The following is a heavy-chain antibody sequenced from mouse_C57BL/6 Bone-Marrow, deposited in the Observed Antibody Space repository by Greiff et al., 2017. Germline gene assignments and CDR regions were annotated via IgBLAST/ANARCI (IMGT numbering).Heavy chain of an antibody. J-gene: IGHJ1*03. V-gene: IGHV14-1*01. CDR2: IDPEDGDT. D-gene: IGHD1-1*01. CDR1: GFNIKDYY. Sequence: EVMLVESGAELVRPGASVKLSCTASGFNIKDYYMHWVKQRPEQGLEWIGRIDPEDGDTEYAPKFQGKATMTADTYDNTAYLQLSSLTSEDTAVYYCTTVLRGYFDVWGTGTTVTVSA. CDR3: TTVLRGYFDV.